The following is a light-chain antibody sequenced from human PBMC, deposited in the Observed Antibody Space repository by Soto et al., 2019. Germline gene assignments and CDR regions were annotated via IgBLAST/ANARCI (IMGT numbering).Light chain of an antibody. V-gene: IGLV1-44*01. J-gene: IGLJ1*01. CDR3: AAWDASLNGYV. Sequence: QSVPTQPPSASGTPGQRGSISCSPNSSNIGGNTVNWYQQVPGTAPKLLIYSYDQRPSGVPDRFSGSKSGTSASLAISGLQSEDEADYYCAAWDASLNGYVFGTGTKVTVL. CDR2: SYD. CDR1: SSNIGGNT.